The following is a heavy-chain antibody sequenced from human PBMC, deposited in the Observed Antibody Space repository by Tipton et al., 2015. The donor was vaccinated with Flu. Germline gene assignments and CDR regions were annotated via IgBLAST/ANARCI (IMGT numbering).Heavy chain of an antibody. CDR1: GFNLSPYA. CDR2: IYHRGNT. CDR3: ARADYYVSDHY. D-gene: IGHD3-10*01. V-gene: IGHV4-38-2*01. Sequence: LRLSCAAAGFNLSPYAMHWVRQAPGKGLEWIGTIYHRGNTYYNPSLKSRVTISVDTSKNQLSLRLGSVTAADTAVYYCARADYYVSDHYWGQGTLVTVSS. J-gene: IGHJ4*02.